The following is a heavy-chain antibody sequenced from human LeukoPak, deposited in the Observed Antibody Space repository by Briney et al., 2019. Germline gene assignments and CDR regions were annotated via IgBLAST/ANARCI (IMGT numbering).Heavy chain of an antibody. D-gene: IGHD3-22*01. CDR3: ARVNYYDSSGSFDY. CDR1: GYTFTSYG. CDR2: ISAYNGNT. J-gene: IGHJ4*02. V-gene: IGHV1-18*01. Sequence: ASVKVSCKASGYTFTSYGISWVRQAPGQGLEWMGWISAYNGNTNYAQKLQGRVTMTIDTSTSTAYMELRSLRSDDTAVYYCARVNYYDSSGSFDYWGQGTLVTVSS.